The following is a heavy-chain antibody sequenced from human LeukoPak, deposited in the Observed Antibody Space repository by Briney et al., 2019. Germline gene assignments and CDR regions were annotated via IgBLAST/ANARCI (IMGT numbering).Heavy chain of an antibody. CDR2: ISGSGGST. J-gene: IGHJ4*02. CDR3: AKDTDLAVAGQSFDY. V-gene: IGHV3-23*01. Sequence: GGSLRLSCAASGFTFSSYAMSWVRQAPGKGLEWVSAISGSGGSTYYADSVEGRFTISRDNSKNTLYLQMNSLRAEDTAVYYCAKDTDLAVAGQSFDYWGQGTLVTVSS. CDR1: GFTFSSYA. D-gene: IGHD6-19*01.